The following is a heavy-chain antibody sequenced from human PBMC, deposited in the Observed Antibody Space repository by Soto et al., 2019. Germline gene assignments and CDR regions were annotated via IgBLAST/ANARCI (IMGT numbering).Heavy chain of an antibody. CDR3: ARRDYYGSGSYYIFDY. CDR2: IIPIFGTA. Sequence: GASVKVSCKASGGTFSSYAISWVRQAPGQGLEWMGGIIPIFGTANYAQKFQGRVTITADESTSTAYMELSSLRSEDTAVYYCARRDYYGSGSYYIFDYWGQGTLVTVSS. J-gene: IGHJ4*02. V-gene: IGHV1-69*13. CDR1: GGTFSSYA. D-gene: IGHD3-10*01.